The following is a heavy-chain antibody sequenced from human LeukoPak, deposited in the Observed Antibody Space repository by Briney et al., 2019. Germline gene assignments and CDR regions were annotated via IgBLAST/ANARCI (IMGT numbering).Heavy chain of an antibody. J-gene: IGHJ4*02. CDR3: ATELRYFDWLLAPYFDY. Sequence: PGGSLRLSCAASGFTFSDYYMSWIRQAPGKGLEWVSYISSSGSTIYYADSVKGRFTISRDNSKNTLYLQMNSLRAEDTAVYYCATELRYFDWLLAPYFDYWGQGTLVTVSS. CDR2: ISSSGSTI. V-gene: IGHV3-11*01. D-gene: IGHD3-9*01. CDR1: GFTFSDYY.